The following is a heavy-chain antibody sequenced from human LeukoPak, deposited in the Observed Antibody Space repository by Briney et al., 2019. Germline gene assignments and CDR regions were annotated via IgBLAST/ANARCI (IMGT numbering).Heavy chain of an antibody. CDR1: GYTFTSYG. V-gene: IGHV1-18*01. Sequence: ASVKVSCKASGYTFTSYGISWVRQAPGQGLEWMGWISAYDGNTNYAQKLQGRVTMTTDTSTSTAYMELRSLRSDDTAVYYCARETPTTTDMDVWGQGTTVTVSS. D-gene: IGHD5-24*01. J-gene: IGHJ6*02. CDR3: ARETPTTTDMDV. CDR2: ISAYDGNT.